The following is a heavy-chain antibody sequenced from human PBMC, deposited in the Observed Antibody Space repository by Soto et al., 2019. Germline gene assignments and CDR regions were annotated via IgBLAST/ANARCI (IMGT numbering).Heavy chain of an antibody. V-gene: IGHV4-61*01. CDR2: TYFTGTT. J-gene: IGHJ4*02. CDR1: GGSISGSSYY. D-gene: IGHD3-10*01. Sequence: QVQLQESGPGLMKPSETLSLTCTVSGGSISGSSYYWTWIRQPPGKGLEWIGYTYFTGTTDYNPSLKSRVTISADTSKNQFSLTLTSVTAADTAVYYCAREGRRISMIRGFDSWGQGILVTVSS. CDR3: AREGRRISMIRGFDS.